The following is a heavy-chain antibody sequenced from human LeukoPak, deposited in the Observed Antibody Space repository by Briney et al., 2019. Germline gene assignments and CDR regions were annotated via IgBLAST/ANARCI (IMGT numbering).Heavy chain of an antibody. CDR2: IHYSVSS. J-gene: IGHJ4*02. CDR3: AREGAVAGFDY. CDR1: GGSISSYY. V-gene: IGHV4-59*01. Sequence: SETLSLTCTVSGGSISSYYWNWIRQPPGKGLEWIGYIHYSVSSNNNPSLKSRVTISVDTSKNEFSLRLSSVTAADTAVYYCAREGAVAGFDYWGQGTLVTVSS. D-gene: IGHD6-19*01.